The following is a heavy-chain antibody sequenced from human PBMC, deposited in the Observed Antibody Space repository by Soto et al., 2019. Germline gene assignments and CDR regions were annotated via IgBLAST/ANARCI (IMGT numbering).Heavy chain of an antibody. J-gene: IGHJ4*02. CDR1: GDTFTGFG. CDR2: INAFNGNT. D-gene: IGHD3-3*01. V-gene: IGHV1-18*01. CDR3: ARDDDFWSGSLLH. Sequence: QVQLVQSGGELRKPGASVKVSCKASGDTFTGFGFSWVRQAPGQGLEWMGWINAFNGNTNFAQKFRGRVTMTTDTSTDTAYMELRSLRSDDTAVYYCARDDDFWSGSLLHWGQGTLITVSA.